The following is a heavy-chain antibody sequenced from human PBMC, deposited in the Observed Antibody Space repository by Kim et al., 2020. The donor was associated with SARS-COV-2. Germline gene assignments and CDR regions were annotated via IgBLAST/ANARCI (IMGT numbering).Heavy chain of an antibody. V-gene: IGHV1-69*13. Sequence: SVKVSCKASGGTFSSYAISWVRQAPGQGLEWMGGIIPIFGTANYAQKFQGRVTITADESTSTAYMELSSLRSEDTAVYYCARGVGLTLPSTFDYWGQGTLVTVSS. CDR3: ARGVGLTLPSTFDY. J-gene: IGHJ4*02. CDR2: IIPIFGTA. D-gene: IGHD1-20*01. CDR1: GGTFSSYA.